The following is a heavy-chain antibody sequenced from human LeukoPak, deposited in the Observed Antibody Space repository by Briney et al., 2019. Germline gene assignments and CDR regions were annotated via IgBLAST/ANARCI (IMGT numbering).Heavy chain of an antibody. CDR2: ISWNSGSI. CDR3: AKDRDGRLSGWYDAFDI. J-gene: IGHJ3*02. Sequence: PGGSLRLSCAASGFTFDDYAMHWVRQAPGKGLESVSGISWNSGSIGYADSVKGRFTISRDNAKNSLYLQMNSLRAEDMALYYCAKDRDGRLSGWYDAFDIWGQGTMVSVSS. D-gene: IGHD6-19*01. V-gene: IGHV3-9*03. CDR1: GFTFDDYA.